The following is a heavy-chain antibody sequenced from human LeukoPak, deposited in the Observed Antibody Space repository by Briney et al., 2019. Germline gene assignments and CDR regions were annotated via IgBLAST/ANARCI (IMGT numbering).Heavy chain of an antibody. CDR3: AAVTTTGVWYFDY. D-gene: IGHD4-11*01. CDR1: GFTFSSYE. Sequence: QSGGSLRLSCAASGFTFSSYEMNWVRQAPGKGLEWVSYISSSGSTIYYADSVKGRFTISRDNARNSLYLQTNSLRAEDTAVYYCAAVTTTGVWYFDYWGQGTLVTVSS. CDR2: ISSSGSTI. V-gene: IGHV3-48*03. J-gene: IGHJ4*02.